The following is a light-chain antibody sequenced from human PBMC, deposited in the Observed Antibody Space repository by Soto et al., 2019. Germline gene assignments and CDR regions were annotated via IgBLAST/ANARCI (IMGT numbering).Light chain of an antibody. CDR3: QQYGSSPWT. CDR1: QSVSSNY. V-gene: IGKV3-20*01. CDR2: GAS. Sequence: EIVLTQSPGTLSLSPGERATLSCRASQSVSSNYLAWYQQKPGQAPRPLIYGASSRATGIPDRFSGSGAGTDFTLTISRLEPEDFGVYYCQQYGSSPWTFGQGTKVQIE. J-gene: IGKJ1*01.